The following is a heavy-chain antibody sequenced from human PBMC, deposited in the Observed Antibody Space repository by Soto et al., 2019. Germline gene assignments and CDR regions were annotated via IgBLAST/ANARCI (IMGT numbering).Heavy chain of an antibody. J-gene: IGHJ4*02. Sequence: GGSLRLSCAASGFTFSSYWMSWVRQAPGKGLEWVANIKQDGSEKYYVDSVKGRFTISRDNAKNSLYLQMNSLRAEDTAVYYCARDPYRRSGGSCYDDPHFDYWGQGTLVTVSS. V-gene: IGHV3-7*01. D-gene: IGHD2-15*01. CDR1: GFTFSSYW. CDR2: IKQDGSEK. CDR3: ARDPYRRSGGSCYDDPHFDY.